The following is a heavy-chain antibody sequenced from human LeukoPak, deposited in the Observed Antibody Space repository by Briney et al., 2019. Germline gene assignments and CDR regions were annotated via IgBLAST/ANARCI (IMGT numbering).Heavy chain of an antibody. CDR1: GFTFTNTW. V-gene: IGHV3-15*01. D-gene: IGHD2-15*01. CDR2: IKDKTDGGTT. J-gene: IGHJ4*02. Sequence: PGGSLRLSCAASGFTFTNTWMSWVRQTPGKGLEWVGRIKDKTDGGTTAYAAPVQGRFTISRDDSKNTLYLQMSSLRTEDTAVYYCTTDGRYCSGGGCSGLFDYWGQGTLVAVSS. CDR3: TTDGRYCSGGGCSGLFDY.